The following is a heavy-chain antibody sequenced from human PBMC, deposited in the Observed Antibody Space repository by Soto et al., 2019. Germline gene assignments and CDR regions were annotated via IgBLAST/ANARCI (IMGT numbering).Heavy chain of an antibody. CDR3: ARAWLQLGVGAFDI. D-gene: IGHD5-12*01. CDR1: GGSISSGGYY. Sequence: SETLSLTCSVSGGSISSGGYYWSWIRQHPGKGLEWIGYIYYSGSTYYNPSLKSRVTISVDTSKNQFSLKLSSVTAADTAVYYCARAWLQLGVGAFDIWGQGTMVTVSS. CDR2: IYYSGST. J-gene: IGHJ3*02. V-gene: IGHV4-31*03.